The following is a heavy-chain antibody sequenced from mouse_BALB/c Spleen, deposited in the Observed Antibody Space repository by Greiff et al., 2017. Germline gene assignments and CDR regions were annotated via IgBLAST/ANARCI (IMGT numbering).Heavy chain of an antibody. D-gene: IGHD2-3*01. CDR2: ISYSGST. J-gene: IGHJ4*01. CDR3: ARTGLLRGDYYAMDY. V-gene: IGHV3-2*02. CDR1: GYSITSDYA. Sequence: EVKLVESGPGLVKPSQSLSLTCTVTGYSITSDYAWNWIRQFPGNKLEWMGYISYSGSTSYNPSLKSRISITRDTSKNQFFLQLNSVTTEDTATYYCARTGLLRGDYYAMDYWGQGTSVTVSS.